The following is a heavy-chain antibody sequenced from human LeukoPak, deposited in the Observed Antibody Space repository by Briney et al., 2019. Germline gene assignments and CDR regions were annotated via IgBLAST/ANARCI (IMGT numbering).Heavy chain of an antibody. D-gene: IGHD1-26*01. CDR3: ARDETIVGATCDF. CDR1: GGSFSGYY. J-gene: IGHJ4*02. CDR2: INHSGST. Sequence: SETLSLTCAVYGGSFSGYYWSWIRQPPGKGLEWIGEINHSGSTNYNPSLKSRVTISVDTSKNQFSLKLSSVTAADTAVYYCARDETIVGATCDFWGQGTLVTVSS. V-gene: IGHV4-34*01.